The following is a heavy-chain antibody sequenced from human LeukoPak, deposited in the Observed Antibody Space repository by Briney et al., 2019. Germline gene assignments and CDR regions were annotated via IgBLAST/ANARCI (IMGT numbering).Heavy chain of an antibody. V-gene: IGHV1-18*01. CDR3: AISQGSYYDTSGYLGGDY. J-gene: IGHJ4*02. CDR2: ISAYSGNT. CDR1: GYTFTNYG. D-gene: IGHD3-22*01. Sequence: ASVKVSCKASGYTFTNYGIFWVRQAPGQGLEWMGWISAYSGNTNYAQKLQGRVTMTTETSTSTAYMELGSLRSDDTAVYYCAISQGSYYDTSGYLGGDYWGQGTLVTVSS.